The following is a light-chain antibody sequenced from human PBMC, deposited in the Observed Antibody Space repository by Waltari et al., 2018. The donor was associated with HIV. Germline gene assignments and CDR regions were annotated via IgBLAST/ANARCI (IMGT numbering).Light chain of an antibody. CDR1: RTVFYSSDNQNY. CDR2: WAS. Sequence: DIVMTQSPDSLAVSLGERATLNCTSSRTVFYSSDNQNYLAWYLQRPGQSPKVLIFWASTRAYGVPDRFSGGGSGTNFSLTLSSLQADDVGIYYCQQYFTVPPTFGGGTKVEI. J-gene: IGKJ4*01. CDR3: QQYFTVPPT. V-gene: IGKV4-1*01.